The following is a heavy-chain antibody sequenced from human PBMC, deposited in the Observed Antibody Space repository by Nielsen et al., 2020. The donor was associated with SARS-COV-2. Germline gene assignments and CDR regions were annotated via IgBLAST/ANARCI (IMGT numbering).Heavy chain of an antibody. Sequence: GESLKISCKGYGYSFTSYWIGWVRQMPGKGLEWMGIIYPGDSESRYSPSFQGQITISADKSISTAYLQWSSLKASDTAMYYCARLASGWYNGYFDLWGRGTLVTVSS. V-gene: IGHV5-51*01. D-gene: IGHD6-19*01. CDR2: IYPGDSES. CDR1: GYSFTSYW. J-gene: IGHJ2*01. CDR3: ARLASGWYNGYFDL.